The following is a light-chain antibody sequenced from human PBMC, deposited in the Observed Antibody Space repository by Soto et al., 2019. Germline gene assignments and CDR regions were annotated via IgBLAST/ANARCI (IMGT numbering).Light chain of an antibody. J-gene: IGKJ2*01. V-gene: IGKV3D-7*01. CDR1: QSVHSSY. Sequence: ENILQQSPPTLSLSPGERATLSCRASQSVHSSYVTWYQQKPGQAPRLLIYVASTRAAGIPPRFSGSGSGTDFTLTISSLQPEDSAVYYCQQDYNLPPTFGQGNKLEI. CDR3: QQDYNLPPT. CDR2: VAS.